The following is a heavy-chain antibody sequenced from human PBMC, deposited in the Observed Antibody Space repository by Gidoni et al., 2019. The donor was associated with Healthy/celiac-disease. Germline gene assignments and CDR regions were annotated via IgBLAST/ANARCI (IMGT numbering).Heavy chain of an antibody. V-gene: IGHV1-18*01. CDR1: GCTFTSYG. CDR3: ASDEVRGVIPLHRMDV. D-gene: IGHD3-10*01. J-gene: IGHJ6*02. CDR2: ISAYNGNT. Sequence: QVQLEHSGAEVKKPGASVEVSCKASGCTFTSYGISWVRQAPGQGLERMGWISAYNGNTNYAQKLQGRVTMTTDTSTSTAYMELRSLRSDDTAVYYCASDEVRGVIPLHRMDVWGQGTTVTVSS.